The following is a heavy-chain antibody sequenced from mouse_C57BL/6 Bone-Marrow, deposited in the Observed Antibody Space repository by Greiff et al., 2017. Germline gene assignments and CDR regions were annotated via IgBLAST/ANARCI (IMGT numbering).Heavy chain of an antibody. Sequence: VHVKQSGAELVKPGASVKLSCTASGFNIKDYYMHWVKQRTEQGLEWIGRIDPEDGETKYAPKFQGKATITADTSSNTAYLQLSGLTSEDTAVYYCASYDGYPIFDYWGQGTTLTVSA. J-gene: IGHJ2*01. D-gene: IGHD2-3*01. CDR1: GFNIKDYY. V-gene: IGHV14-2*01. CDR3: ASYDGYPIFDY. CDR2: IDPEDGET.